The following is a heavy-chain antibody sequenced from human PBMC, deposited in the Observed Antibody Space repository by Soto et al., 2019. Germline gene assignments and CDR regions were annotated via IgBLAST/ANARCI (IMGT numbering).Heavy chain of an antibody. CDR2: IYHSGST. CDR1: GGSISTSNW. D-gene: IGHD3-22*01. CDR3: ATYPPDSSGYLLLY. V-gene: IGHV4-4*02. J-gene: IGHJ4*02. Sequence: QVQLQESGPGLVKPSGTLSLTCAVSGGSISTSNWWTWVRQPPGKGLEWIGEIYHSGSTNYNPSLKSRVNMSLDKSKDQFSLSLTSVTAADTAMYYCATYPPDSSGYLLLYWGQGTLITVSS.